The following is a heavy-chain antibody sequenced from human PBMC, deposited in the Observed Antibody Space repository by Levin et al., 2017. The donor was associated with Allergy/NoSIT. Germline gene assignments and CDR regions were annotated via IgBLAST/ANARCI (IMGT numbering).Heavy chain of an antibody. CDR3: ASSVGAPEGDFTRFLEWLWHY. J-gene: IGHJ4*02. Sequence: ASVKVSCKASGGTFSSYAISWVRQAPGQGLEWMGGIIPIFGTANYAQKFQGRVTITADESTSTAYMELSSLRSEDTAVYYCASSVGAPEGDFTRFLEWLWHYWGQGTLVTVSS. V-gene: IGHV1-69*13. CDR2: IIPIFGTA. CDR1: GGTFSSYA. D-gene: IGHD3-3*01.